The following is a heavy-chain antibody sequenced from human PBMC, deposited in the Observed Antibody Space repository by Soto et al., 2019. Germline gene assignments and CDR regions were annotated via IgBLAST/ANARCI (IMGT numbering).Heavy chain of an antibody. Sequence: EVQLVESGGGLVMPGGSLRLSCAASGFTFASYHMSWVRQAPGKGLDWVSSINPSSSHIYYADSGRGRFTISRDDSKNSLHLHMNSLRTEDVAIYYCARGYCGGGGCYLRRDAFDVWGQGTTVTVSS. V-gene: IGHV3-21*02. CDR3: ARGYCGGGGCYLRRDAFDV. CDR1: GFTFASYH. CDR2: INPSSSHI. D-gene: IGHD2-15*01. J-gene: IGHJ3*01.